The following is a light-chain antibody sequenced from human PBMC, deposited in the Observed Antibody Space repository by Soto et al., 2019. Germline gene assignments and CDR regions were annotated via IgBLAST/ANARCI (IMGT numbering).Light chain of an antibody. V-gene: IGKV3-11*01. Sequence: EIVLTQSPATLSLSPGERATLSCRASQSVGSYLAWYQQKPGQAPRLLIDAASNRATGIPARFSGSGSGTDFTLTISTLEPEDFAVSYYQQRSDWPLTFGPGTKVEIK. CDR1: QSVGSY. J-gene: IGKJ3*01. CDR3: QQRSDWPLT. CDR2: AAS.